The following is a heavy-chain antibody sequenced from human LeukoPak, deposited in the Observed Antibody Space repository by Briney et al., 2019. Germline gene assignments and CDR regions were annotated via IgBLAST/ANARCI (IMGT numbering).Heavy chain of an antibody. CDR3: ARRYPSVRGANLRPQEVRKYYFDY. D-gene: IGHD3-10*01. J-gene: IGHJ4*02. V-gene: IGHV4-34*01. CDR2: INHSGST. CDR1: GGSFSAYY. Sequence: SETLSLTCAVYGGSFSAYYWSWIRQPPGKGLEWIGDINHSGSTNYNPSLKSRVTISVDASKNQFSLKLNSVTAADTAVYYCARRYPSVRGANLRPQEVRKYYFDYWGQGTLVTVSS.